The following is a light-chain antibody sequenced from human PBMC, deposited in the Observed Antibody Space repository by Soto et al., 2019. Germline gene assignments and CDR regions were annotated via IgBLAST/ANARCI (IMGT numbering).Light chain of an antibody. V-gene: IGKV3-20*01. Sequence: EIVLTQSPATLSLSPGERATLSCRASQSVSTYLAWYQQKPGQAPRLLIYGASSRATGIPDRFSGRGSGTDFTLTISRLEPEDFAVYYCQHYGGSLITFGRGTRLEIK. CDR2: GAS. CDR1: QSVSTY. J-gene: IGKJ5*01. CDR3: QHYGGSLIT.